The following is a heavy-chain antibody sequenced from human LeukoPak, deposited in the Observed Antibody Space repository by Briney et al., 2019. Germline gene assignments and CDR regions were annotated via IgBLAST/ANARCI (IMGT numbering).Heavy chain of an antibody. V-gene: IGHV1-18*01. J-gene: IGHJ3*02. Sequence: ASVKVSCKASGYTFTSYGISWVRQAPGQGLEWMGWISAYNGNTNYAQKLQGRVTMTTDTSTSTAYMELRSLRSDDTAVYYCARARVTVTTPDAFDIWGQGTMVTVSS. CDR2: ISAYNGNT. CDR3: ARARVTVTTPDAFDI. D-gene: IGHD4-17*01. CDR1: GYTFTSYG.